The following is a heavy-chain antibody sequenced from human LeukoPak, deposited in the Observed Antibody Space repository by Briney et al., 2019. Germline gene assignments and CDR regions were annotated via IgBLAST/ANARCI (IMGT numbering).Heavy chain of an antibody. CDR2: ISGSGGST. J-gene: IGHJ5*02. CDR1: GFTFSSYA. CDR3: AIGSGSFSFDP. Sequence: GGSLRLSCAASGFTFSSYAMSWVRQAPGKGLVWVSAISGSGGSTYYADSVKGRFTISRDNSKNTLYLQMNSLRAEDTAVYYCAIGSGSFSFDPWGQGTLVTVSS. D-gene: IGHD3-10*01. V-gene: IGHV3-23*01.